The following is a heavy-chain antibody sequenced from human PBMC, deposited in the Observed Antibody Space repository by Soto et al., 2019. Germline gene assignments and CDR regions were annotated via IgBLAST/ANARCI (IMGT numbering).Heavy chain of an antibody. D-gene: IGHD3-3*01. CDR1: GFTFISYA. V-gene: IGHV3-23*01. Sequence: GGSLRLSCAASGFTFISYAMSWVRQAPGKGLEWVSAISGSGDNTYYPDSVKGRFTISRDNARNTLYLQMNSLRAEDTAVYYCADGGEWLFNFDYWGQGALVTVSS. J-gene: IGHJ4*02. CDR3: ADGGEWLFNFDY. CDR2: ISGSGDNT.